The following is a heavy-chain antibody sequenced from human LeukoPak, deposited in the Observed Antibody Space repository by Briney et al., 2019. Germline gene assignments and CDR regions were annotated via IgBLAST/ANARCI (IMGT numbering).Heavy chain of an antibody. D-gene: IGHD1-26*01. CDR2: FYSDGSRT. CDR3: ARSGRGGAFDI. CDR1: GFTLSSNW. J-gene: IGHJ3*02. Sequence: QSGGSLRLSCAGSGFTLSSNWMHWVRQAPGKGLVWVSRFYSDGSRTNYADSVKGRFTISGDNAKNTQYLQMNSLRAEDTAVYYCARSGRGGAFDIWGQGTMVTVSS. V-gene: IGHV3-74*01.